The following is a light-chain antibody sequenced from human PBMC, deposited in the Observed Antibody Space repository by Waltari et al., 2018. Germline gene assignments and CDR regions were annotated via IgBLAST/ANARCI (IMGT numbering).Light chain of an antibody. J-gene: IGKJ1*01. V-gene: IGKV2-28*01. Sequence: DIVVTQSPLSLPVTPGEPASISCRSSQSLLHSNGYNYMDWYLQKPGQSPQLLTYLGSNRASGVPDRFSGSGSGTDFTLKISRVEAEDVGVYYCMQSLQTLWTFGQGTKVEIK. CDR2: LGS. CDR1: QSLLHSNGYNY. CDR3: MQSLQTLWT.